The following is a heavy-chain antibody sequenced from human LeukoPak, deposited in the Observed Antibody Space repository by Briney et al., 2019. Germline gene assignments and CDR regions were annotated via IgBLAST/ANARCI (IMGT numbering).Heavy chain of an antibody. V-gene: IGHV1-2*02. CDR1: GYTFTGYY. J-gene: IGHJ6*03. CDR3: ARDGEFYDFWSGYSAPYYYYYMDV. CDR2: INPNSGGT. D-gene: IGHD3-3*01. Sequence: GASVKVSCKASGYTFTGYYMHWVRQAAGQGLEWMGWINPNSGGTNYAQNFQGRVTMTRDTSISTAYMELRRLRSDDTAVYYCARDGEFYDFWSGYSAPYYYYYMDVWGKGTTVTVSS.